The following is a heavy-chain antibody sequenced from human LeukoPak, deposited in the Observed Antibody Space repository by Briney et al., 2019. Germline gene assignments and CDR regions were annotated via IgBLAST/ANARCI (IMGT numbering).Heavy chain of an antibody. V-gene: IGHV1-2*06. J-gene: IGHJ4*02. CDR2: INPNRGGT. Sequence: GASVKVSCKASGYTFTGYYMHWGRQAPGQGLEWMGRINPNRGGTNYTQKFQGRVTMTRDTSISTAYMELSRLRSDDTAVYYCARDSRKQLVGGDYWGQGTLVTVSS. CDR3: ARDSRKQLVGGDY. D-gene: IGHD6-13*01. CDR1: GYTFTGYY.